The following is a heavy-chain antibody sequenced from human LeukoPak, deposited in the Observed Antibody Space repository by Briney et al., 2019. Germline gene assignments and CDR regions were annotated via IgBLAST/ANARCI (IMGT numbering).Heavy chain of an antibody. D-gene: IGHD3-9*01. CDR3: VVRGLRYFDWLAFDY. CDR2: IYSGGST. V-gene: IGHV3-66*01. Sequence: PGGSLRLSCAASGFTVSSNYMSWVRQAPGKGLEWVSVIYSGGSTYYADSVKGRFTISRDNSKNTLYLQMNSLRAEDTAVYYCVVRGLRYFDWLAFDYWGQGTLVTVSS. CDR1: GFTVSSNY. J-gene: IGHJ4*02.